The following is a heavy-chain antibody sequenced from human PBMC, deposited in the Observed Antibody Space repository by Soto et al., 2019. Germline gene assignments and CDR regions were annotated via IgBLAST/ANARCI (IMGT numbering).Heavy chain of an antibody. V-gene: IGHV4-4*02. CDR3: ATVPPRIVVVLAEFPT. Sequence: QVQLKQSGPGLVRPSGTLSLTCRVSGTSISSTYWWTWVRQSPGKGLEWIGEIYHNGITKYNPSLQSRVSLSVDKSNNQFSLNLTSVTAADTAVYYCATVPPRIVVVLAEFPTWGQGTLVTVSS. CDR2: IYHNGIT. J-gene: IGHJ4*02. CDR1: GTSISSTYW. D-gene: IGHD2-21*01.